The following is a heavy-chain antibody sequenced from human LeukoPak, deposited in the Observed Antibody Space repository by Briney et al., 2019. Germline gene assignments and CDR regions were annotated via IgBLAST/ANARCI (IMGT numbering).Heavy chain of an antibody. V-gene: IGHV3-30-3*01. CDR2: ISYDGSNK. J-gene: IGHJ3*02. CDR3: ARGGEYAPDAFDI. D-gene: IGHD3-10*01. CDR1: GFTFSSYA. Sequence: GRSLRLSCAASGFTFSSYAMHWVRQAPGKGLEWVAVISYDGSNKYYADSVKGRFTISRDNSKNTLYLQMNSLRAEDTAVYYCARGGEYAPDAFDIWGQGTMVTVSS.